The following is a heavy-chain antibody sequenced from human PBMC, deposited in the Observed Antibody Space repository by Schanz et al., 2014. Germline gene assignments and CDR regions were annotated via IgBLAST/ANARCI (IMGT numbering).Heavy chain of an antibody. J-gene: IGHJ3*02. CDR2: IYSGGST. D-gene: IGHD5-18*01. Sequence: HLVESGGGLIQPGGSLRLSCAASGFTVSDNYMTWVRQAPGKGLEWVSVIYSGGSTYYADSVKGRFTISRDNSKNTLYLQMNSLRAEDTAVYYCASERGYSYGYGAFDIWGQGTMVTVSS. V-gene: IGHV3-53*01. CDR3: ASERGYSYGYGAFDI. CDR1: GFTVSDNY.